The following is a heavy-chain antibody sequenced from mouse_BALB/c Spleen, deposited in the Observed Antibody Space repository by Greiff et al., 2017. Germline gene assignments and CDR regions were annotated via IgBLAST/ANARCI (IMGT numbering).Heavy chain of an antibody. V-gene: IGHV1-14*01. CDR3: ARGGGFYAMDY. Sequence: VQLKESGPELVKPGASVKMSCKASGYTFTSYVMHWVKQKPGQGLEWIGYINPYNDGTKYNEKFKGKATLTSDKSSSTAYMELSSLTSEDYAVYYCARGGGFYAMDYWGQGTSVTVSS. CDR2: INPYNDGT. D-gene: IGHD1-1*02. CDR1: GYTFTSYV. J-gene: IGHJ4*01.